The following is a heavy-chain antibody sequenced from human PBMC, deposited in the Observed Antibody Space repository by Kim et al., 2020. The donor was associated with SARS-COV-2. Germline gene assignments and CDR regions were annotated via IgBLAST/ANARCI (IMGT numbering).Heavy chain of an antibody. CDR2: INPNSGGT. CDR1: GYTFTGYY. CDR3: ASRGYCTGGVCPYYYYYMDV. Sequence: ASVKVSCKASGYTFTGYYMHWVRQAPGQGLEWMGRINPNSGGTNYAQKFQGRVTMTRDTSISTAYMELSRLRSDDTAVYYCASRGYCTGGVCPYYYYYMDVWGKGTTVTVPS. V-gene: IGHV1-2*06. J-gene: IGHJ6*03. D-gene: IGHD2-8*02.